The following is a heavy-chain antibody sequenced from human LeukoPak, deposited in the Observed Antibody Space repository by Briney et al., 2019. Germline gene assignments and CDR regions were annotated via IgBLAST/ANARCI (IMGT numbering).Heavy chain of an antibody. CDR2: FDPEDGET. CDR1: GYTLTELS. CDR3: ATANFDWLLYKPRDAFDI. J-gene: IGHJ3*02. V-gene: IGHV1-24*01. Sequence: ASVKVSFKVSGYTLTELSMQWVRQAPGKGLEWMGGFDPEDGETIYAQKFQGRVTMTEDTSTATAYMELSSLRSEDTAVYYCATANFDWLLYKPRDAFDIWGQGTMVTVSS. D-gene: IGHD3-9*01.